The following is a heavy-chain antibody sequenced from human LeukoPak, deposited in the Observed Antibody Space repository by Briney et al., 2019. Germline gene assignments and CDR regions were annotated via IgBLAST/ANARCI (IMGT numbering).Heavy chain of an antibody. CDR1: GGSVNSGSYY. J-gene: IGHJ4*02. Sequence: SETLSLTCTVSGGSVNSGSYYWSWIRQPPGKGLEWIGYIYYSGSTNHNPSLKSRVTISVDTSKNQFSLQLSSVTAADTAVYYCARRYSSGWWIDYWGQGTLVTVSS. V-gene: IGHV4-61*01. CDR2: IYYSGST. D-gene: IGHD6-19*01. CDR3: ARRYSSGWWIDY.